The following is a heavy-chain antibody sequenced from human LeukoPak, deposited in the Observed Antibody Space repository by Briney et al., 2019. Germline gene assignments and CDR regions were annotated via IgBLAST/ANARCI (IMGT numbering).Heavy chain of an antibody. D-gene: IGHD3-22*01. V-gene: IGHV1-18*01. CDR3: VKEGYDRGGYYGH. Sequence: GASVKVSCKVSGYTFTKYGVSWVRQAPGQGLKWMEWISAYSDNTDYAPKFQGRITVTKDPSTDTAYMELRSLRPDDTAVYYCVKEGYDRGGYYGHWGQGALVTVSS. J-gene: IGHJ4*02. CDR1: GYTFTKYG. CDR2: ISAYSDNT.